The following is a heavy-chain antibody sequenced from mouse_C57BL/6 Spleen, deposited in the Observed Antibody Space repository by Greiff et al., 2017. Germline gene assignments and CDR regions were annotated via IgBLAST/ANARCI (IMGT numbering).Heavy chain of an antibody. Sequence: LVESGAELVRPGTSVKMSCKASGYTFTNYWIGWAKQRPGHGLEWIGDIYPGGGYTNYNEKFKGKATLTADKSSSTAYMQFSSLTSEDSAIYYCARERPYYGNYEEDFDYWGQGTTLTVSS. CDR3: ARERPYYGNYEEDFDY. J-gene: IGHJ2*01. V-gene: IGHV1-63*01. CDR2: IYPGGGYT. CDR1: GYTFTNYW. D-gene: IGHD2-10*01.